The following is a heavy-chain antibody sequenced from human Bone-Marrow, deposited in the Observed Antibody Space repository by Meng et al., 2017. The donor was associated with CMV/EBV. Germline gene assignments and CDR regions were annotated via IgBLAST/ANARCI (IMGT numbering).Heavy chain of an antibody. CDR2: IYYSGST. V-gene: IGHV4-39*07. CDR3: ARSVVVVAAAPYYYYGMDV. J-gene: IGHJ6*02. Sequence: GSLRLSCTVSGGSISSSSYYWGWIRQPPGKGLEWIGSIYYSGSTYYNPSLKSRVTISVDTSKNQFSLKLSSVTAADTAVYYCARSVVVVAAAPYYYYGMDVWGRGTTVTFSS. D-gene: IGHD2-15*01. CDR1: GGSISSSSYY.